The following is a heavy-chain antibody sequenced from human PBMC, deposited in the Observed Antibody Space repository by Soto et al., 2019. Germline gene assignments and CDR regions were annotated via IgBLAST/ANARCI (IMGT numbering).Heavy chain of an antibody. CDR1: GYTFTSYA. V-gene: IGHV1-3*01. D-gene: IGHD6-19*01. CDR3: ARTYSSGWYNFDY. CDR2: INAGNGNT. Sequence: QVQLVQSGAEVKKPGASVKVSCKASGYTFTSYAMHWVRQAPGQRLEWMGWINAGNGNTKYSQKFQGRVTITRDTSASTAYMELSSLRSEDTAVYYCARTYSSGWYNFDYWGQGTLVTVSS. J-gene: IGHJ4*02.